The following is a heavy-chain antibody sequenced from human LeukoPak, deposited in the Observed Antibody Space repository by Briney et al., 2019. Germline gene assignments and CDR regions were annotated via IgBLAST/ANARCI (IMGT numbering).Heavy chain of an antibody. J-gene: IGHJ4*02. CDR1: GFTFSTYS. CDR2: ICSGSSYI. D-gene: IGHD5-12*01. CDR3: AAVRGWLRIDY. V-gene: IGHV3-21*01. Sequence: GSLRLSCAASGFTFSTYSMSWVRQAPGRGLEWVSSICSGSSYILYADPVKGRFTFSRDNAKNSLYLQMNSLRAEDTAVYYCAAVRGWLRIDYWGQGCLVTVSS.